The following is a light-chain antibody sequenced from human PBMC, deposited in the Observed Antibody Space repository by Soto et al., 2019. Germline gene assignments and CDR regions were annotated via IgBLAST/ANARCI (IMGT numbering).Light chain of an antibody. CDR3: QQYDTSPFT. CDR2: GAT. Sequence: EIVLTQSPGTLSLSPGERATLSCRASQSVYSNYLAWYQQKPGQTPRLLIYGATSRATGIPDRFSGSGSGTDFTLTISRMETEDFAVYYCQQYDTSPFTCGPGTKVDVK. CDR1: QSVYSNY. J-gene: IGKJ3*01. V-gene: IGKV3-20*01.